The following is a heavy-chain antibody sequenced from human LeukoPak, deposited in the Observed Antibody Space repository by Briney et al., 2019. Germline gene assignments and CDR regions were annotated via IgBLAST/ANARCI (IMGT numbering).Heavy chain of an antibody. CDR1: GFTFSSYA. V-gene: IGHV3-30-3*01. CDR2: ISYDGSNK. Sequence: PGGSLRLSCAASGFTFSSYAMHWVRQAPGKGLEWVAVISYDGSNKYYADSVKGRFTISRDNSKNTLYLQMNSLRAEDTAVYYCARADYGDYIYYYYYGMDVWSQGTTVTVSS. D-gene: IGHD4-17*01. J-gene: IGHJ6*02. CDR3: ARADYGDYIYYYYYGMDV.